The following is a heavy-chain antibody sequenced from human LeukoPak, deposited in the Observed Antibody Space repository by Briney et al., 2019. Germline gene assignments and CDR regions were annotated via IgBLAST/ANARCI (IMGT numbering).Heavy chain of an antibody. Sequence: ASVTVSCTASGYTFTSYAMHWVRQAPGQRLEWMGWINAGNGNTKYSQKFQGRITITRDTSASTAYMELSRLRAEDTAVYYCAREASIGYCSSTSCYSYNWFDPWGQGTLVTVSS. D-gene: IGHD2-2*01. CDR1: GYTFTSYA. J-gene: IGHJ5*02. CDR2: INAGNGNT. CDR3: AREASIGYCSSTSCYSYNWFDP. V-gene: IGHV1-3*01.